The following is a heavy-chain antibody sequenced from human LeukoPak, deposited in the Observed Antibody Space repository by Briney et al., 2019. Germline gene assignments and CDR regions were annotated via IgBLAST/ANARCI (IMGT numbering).Heavy chain of an antibody. Sequence: SETLSLTCTVSGGSISSGGYYWSWIRQPPGKGLEWIGYIYHSGSTNYNPSLKSRVTISVDKSKNQFSLKLSSVTAADTAVYYCARASGYSSSWPQDYWGQGTLVTVSS. CDR3: ARASGYSSSWPQDY. CDR1: GGSISSGGYY. V-gene: IGHV4-30-2*01. CDR2: IYHSGST. D-gene: IGHD6-13*01. J-gene: IGHJ4*02.